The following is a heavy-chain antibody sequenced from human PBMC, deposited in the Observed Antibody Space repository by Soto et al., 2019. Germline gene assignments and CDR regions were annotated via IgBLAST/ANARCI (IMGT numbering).Heavy chain of an antibody. CDR1: GGTFSSYA. Sequence: SVKVSCKASGGTFSSYAISWVRQAPGQGLEWMGGIIPIFGTANYAQKFQGRVTITADESTSTAYMELSSLRSEDTALYYCATWGVDTAMVTEWFDPWGQGTLVTVSS. D-gene: IGHD5-18*01. CDR3: ATWGVDTAMVTEWFDP. CDR2: IIPIFGTA. J-gene: IGHJ5*02. V-gene: IGHV1-69*13.